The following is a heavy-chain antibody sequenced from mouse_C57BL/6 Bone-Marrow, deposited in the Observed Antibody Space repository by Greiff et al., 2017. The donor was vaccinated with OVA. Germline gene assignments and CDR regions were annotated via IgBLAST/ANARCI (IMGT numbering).Heavy chain of an antibody. CDR2: ISNGGGST. V-gene: IGHV5-12*01. J-gene: IGHJ1*03. D-gene: IGHD2-4*01. CDR1: GFTFSDYY. Sequence: EVQVVESGGGLVQPGGSLKLSCAASGFTFSDYYMYWVRQTPEKRLEWVAYISNGGGSTYYPDTVKGRFTISRDNAKNTLYLQMSRLKSEDTAMYYCARHAYYDSWYFDVWGTGTTVTVSS. CDR3: ARHAYYDSWYFDV.